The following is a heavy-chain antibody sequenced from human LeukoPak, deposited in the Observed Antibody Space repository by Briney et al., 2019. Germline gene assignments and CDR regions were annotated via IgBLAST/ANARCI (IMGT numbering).Heavy chain of an antibody. Sequence: GGSLRLSCAASGFTFTSYWMHWVRQAPGKGLVWVSRVNHDGRGTAYADSVTGRFTISRDNAKNTVYLQMNSLRAEDTAEYYCATDLGWGQGTLVTVSS. CDR3: ATDLG. D-gene: IGHD4-17*01. CDR2: VNHDGRGT. V-gene: IGHV3-74*01. J-gene: IGHJ4*02. CDR1: GFTFTSYW.